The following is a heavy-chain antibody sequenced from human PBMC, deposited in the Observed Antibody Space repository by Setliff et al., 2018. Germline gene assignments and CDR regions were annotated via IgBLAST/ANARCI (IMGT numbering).Heavy chain of an antibody. D-gene: IGHD2-15*01. J-gene: IGHJ4*02. V-gene: IGHV4-61*09. CDR3: LRIRLVPHGHS. CDR1: GGSISEANYY. CDR2: IYTRGST. Sequence: SETLSLTCTVSGGSISEANYYWSWIRQPAGKGLERIGHIYTRGSTNYNPSLRSRVSISVDTSKNHFSLRLSSVTAADTAVYYCLRIRLVPHGHSWGQGTLVTVSS.